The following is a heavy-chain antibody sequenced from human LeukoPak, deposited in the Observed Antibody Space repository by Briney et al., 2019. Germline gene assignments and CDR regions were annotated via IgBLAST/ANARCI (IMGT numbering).Heavy chain of an antibody. CDR3: ARSEQLWLRTYFDY. Sequence: SVKVSCKASGGTFSSYAISWVRQAPGQGLEWLGGIIPIFGTANYAQKFQGRVTITADKSTSTAYMELSSLRSEDTAVYYCARSEQLWLRTYFDYWGQGTLVTVSS. J-gene: IGHJ4*02. D-gene: IGHD5-18*01. CDR2: IIPIFGTA. V-gene: IGHV1-69*06. CDR1: GGTFSSYA.